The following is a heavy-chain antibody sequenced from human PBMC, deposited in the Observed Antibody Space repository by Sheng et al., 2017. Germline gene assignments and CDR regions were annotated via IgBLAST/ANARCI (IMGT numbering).Heavy chain of an antibody. CDR1: GFTFSSYA. V-gene: IGHV3-30*04. CDR3: ARFGETRGDAFDI. Sequence: QVQLVESGGGVVQPGRSLRLSCAASGFTFSSYAMHWVRQAPGKGLEWVAVISYDGSNKYYADSVKGRFTISRDNSKNTLYLQMNSLRAEDTAVYYCARFGETRGDAFDIWGQGTMVTVSS. D-gene: IGHD3-16*01. CDR2: ISYDGSNK. J-gene: IGHJ3*02.